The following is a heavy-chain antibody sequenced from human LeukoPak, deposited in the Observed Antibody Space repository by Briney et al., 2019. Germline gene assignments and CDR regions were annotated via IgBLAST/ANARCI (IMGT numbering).Heavy chain of an antibody. J-gene: IGHJ5*02. CDR1: GGPISSYY. CDR2: IYYSGTT. CDR3: ARESTAGWFDP. Sequence: PSETLSLTCTVSGGPISSYYWNWIRQPPGKGLQWIGYIYYSGTTNYNPSLKTRVTISVDTSKNQFSLKLSSVTAADTAVYYCARESTAGWFDPWGQGTLVTVSS. V-gene: IGHV4-59*01.